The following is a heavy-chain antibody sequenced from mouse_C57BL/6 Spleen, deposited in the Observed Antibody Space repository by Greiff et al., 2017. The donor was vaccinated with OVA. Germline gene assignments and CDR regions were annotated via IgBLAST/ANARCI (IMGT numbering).Heavy chain of an antibody. Sequence: QVQLKQSGPELVKPGASVKISCKASGYAFSSSWMNWVKQRPGKGLEWIGRIYPGDGDTNYNGKFKGKATLTADKSSSTAYMQLSSLTSEDSAVYFCARGTGTWDYWGQGTLVTVSA. J-gene: IGHJ3*01. CDR1: GYAFSSSW. V-gene: IGHV1-82*01. CDR2: IYPGDGDT. CDR3: ARGTGTWDY. D-gene: IGHD4-1*01.